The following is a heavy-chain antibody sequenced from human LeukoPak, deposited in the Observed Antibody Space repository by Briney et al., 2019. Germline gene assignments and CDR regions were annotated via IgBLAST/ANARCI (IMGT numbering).Heavy chain of an antibody. V-gene: IGHV4-39*01. CDR1: GGSISSSSYY. CDR2: IYYSGST. CDR3: ARHYYGSGSYYNVGWFDP. D-gene: IGHD3-10*01. J-gene: IGHJ5*02. Sequence: PSETLSLTCTVSGGSISSSSYYWGWIRQPPGKGLERIGSIYYSGSTYYNPSLKSRVTISVDTSKNQFSLKLSSVTAADTAVYYCARHYYGSGSYYNVGWFDPWGQGTLVTVSS.